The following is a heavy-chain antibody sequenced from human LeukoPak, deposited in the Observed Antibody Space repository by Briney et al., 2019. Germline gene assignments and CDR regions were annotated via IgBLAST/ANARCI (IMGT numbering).Heavy chain of an antibody. CDR2: ISYDGSNK. Sequence: HPGGSLRLSCAASGFTFSSYAMHWVRQAPGKGLEWVAVISYDGSNKYYADSVKGRFTISRDNSKNTLYLQMNSLRAEDTAVYYCARDPFVVVVAANYWNNWFDPWGQGTLVTVSS. CDR3: ARDPFVVVVAANYWNNWFDP. CDR1: GFTFSSYA. D-gene: IGHD2-15*01. V-gene: IGHV3-30-3*01. J-gene: IGHJ5*02.